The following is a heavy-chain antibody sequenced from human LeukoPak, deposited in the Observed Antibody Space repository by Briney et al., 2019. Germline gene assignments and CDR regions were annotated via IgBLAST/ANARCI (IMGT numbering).Heavy chain of an antibody. D-gene: IGHD6-6*01. CDR1: RFTFSSYG. CDR3: ARDSSSSGQYYFDF. CDR2: ISYDGSNK. J-gene: IGHJ4*02. V-gene: IGHV3-30*03. Sequence: AGGSLRLSCAASRFTFSSYGMHWVRQAPGKGLEWVAVISYDGSNKYYADSVKGRFTISRDNSKNTLYLQMNGLRAEDTAVFYCARDSSSSGQYYFDFWGQGTLVTVSS.